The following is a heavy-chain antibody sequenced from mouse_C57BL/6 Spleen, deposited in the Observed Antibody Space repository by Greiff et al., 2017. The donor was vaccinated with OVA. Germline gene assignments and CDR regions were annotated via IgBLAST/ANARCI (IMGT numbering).Heavy chain of an antibody. CDR2: FHPYNDDT. CDR3: ARRGSPYYYAMDY. V-gene: IGHV1-47*01. CDR1: GYTFTTYP. Sequence: VKVVESGAELVKPGASVKMSCKASGYTFTTYPIEWMKQNHGKSLEWIGNFHPYNDDTKYNEKFKGKATLTVEKSSSTVYLELSRLTSDDSAVYYCARRGSPYYYAMDYWGQGTSVTVSS. J-gene: IGHJ4*01. D-gene: IGHD1-1*01.